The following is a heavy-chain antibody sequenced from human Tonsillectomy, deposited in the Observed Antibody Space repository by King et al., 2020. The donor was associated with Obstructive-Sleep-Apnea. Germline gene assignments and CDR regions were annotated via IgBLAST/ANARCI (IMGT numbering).Heavy chain of an antibody. CDR2: ISPNSGAT. D-gene: IGHD3-10*01. CDR1: GYTFTGYY. J-gene: IGHJ4*02. CDR3: ARDMSAYDSTSPAY. Sequence: QLVQSGAEVKKPGASVKVSCKASGYTFTGYYIHWVRQAPGQGLEWMGWISPNSGATNYAQKFQDRVTMTRDTSISTAYMALNRLRSDDTATYYCARDMSAYDSTSPAYWGQGTLVTVSS. V-gene: IGHV1-2*02.